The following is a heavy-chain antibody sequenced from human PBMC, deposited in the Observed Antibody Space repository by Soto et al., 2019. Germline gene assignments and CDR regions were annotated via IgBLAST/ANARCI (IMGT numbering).Heavy chain of an antibody. CDR1: GYSFTSYW. V-gene: IGHV5-51*01. Sequence: GESLKISCKGSGYSFTSYWIGWVRQMPGKGLEWMGIIYPGDSDTRYSPSFQGQVTISADKSISTAYLQWSSLKASDTAIYYCARRTFGVTYGMDVWGQGTTVTVSS. CDR3: ARRTFGVTYGMDV. D-gene: IGHD3-3*01. CDR2: IYPGDSDT. J-gene: IGHJ6*02.